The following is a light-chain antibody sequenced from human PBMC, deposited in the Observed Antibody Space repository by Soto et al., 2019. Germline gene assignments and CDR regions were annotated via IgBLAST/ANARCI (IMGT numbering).Light chain of an antibody. CDR3: QQFNGXXIT. CDR1: QSISNW. Sequence: ASQSISNWLAWYQQKPGKAPKLLIYTALTYQSXXXXXFSXSGSGTEFTLAISSLQPEDFATYYCQQFNGXXITFGQRTRLEIK. J-gene: IGKJ5*01. V-gene: IGKV1-9*01. CDR2: TAL.